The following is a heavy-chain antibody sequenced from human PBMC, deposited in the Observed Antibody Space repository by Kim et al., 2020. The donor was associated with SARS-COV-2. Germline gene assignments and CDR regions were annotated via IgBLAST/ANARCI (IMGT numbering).Heavy chain of an antibody. V-gene: IGHV3-53*01. J-gene: IGHJ4*02. D-gene: IGHD4-4*01. CDR3: AGDPLGDGYSFSDY. Sequence: ADFVKGRFTISRHYSKNTLNLQMHSLRADDTAVYYCAGDPLGDGYSFSDYWGQGTLVTVSS.